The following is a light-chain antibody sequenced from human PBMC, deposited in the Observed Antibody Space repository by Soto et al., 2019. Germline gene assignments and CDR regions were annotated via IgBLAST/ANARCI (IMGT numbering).Light chain of an antibody. CDR1: QGISTY. J-gene: IGKJ3*01. CDR2: AAS. V-gene: IGKV1-9*01. CDR3: QQFDSYPRFT. Sequence: DIHLTQSPSFLSASVGDRVTITCRASQGISTYLAWYQQKPGKAPKLLIYAASTLQSGVPSRFSGSGSGTEFTLTISSLQPEDFATYYCQQFDSYPRFTFGPGTKVDIK.